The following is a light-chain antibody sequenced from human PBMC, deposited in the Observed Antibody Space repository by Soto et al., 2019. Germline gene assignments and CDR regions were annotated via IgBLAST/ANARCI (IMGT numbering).Light chain of an antibody. V-gene: IGKV1-13*02. CDR2: DGS. J-gene: IGKJ4*01. CDR1: EGIGHS. Sequence: AVQLTQSPSSLSASVGDRVSLICRATEGIGHSLAWYQHKPGQPPKLLVSDGSSLERGVPPRFSGSGSGTAFTLTITGLQAEDFATYYCQQFTSYVLSFGGGTKVDIK. CDR3: QQFTSYVLS.